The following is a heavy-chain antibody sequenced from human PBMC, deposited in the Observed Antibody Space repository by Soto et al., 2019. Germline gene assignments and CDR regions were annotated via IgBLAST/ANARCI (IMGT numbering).Heavy chain of an antibody. V-gene: IGHV4-4*02. D-gene: IGHD6-19*01. J-gene: IGHJ4*02. CDR3: ARKGWVRFDY. Sequence: PSETLSLTCAVSGDSISSSVWWTWVRQPPGKGLEWIGEVFHTGNTNYNPSLKSRVTMSVDKSTNEFSLKVTSVTAADTAIYYCARKGWVRFDYWRKGARVTVSS. CDR2: VFHTGNT. CDR1: GDSISSSVW.